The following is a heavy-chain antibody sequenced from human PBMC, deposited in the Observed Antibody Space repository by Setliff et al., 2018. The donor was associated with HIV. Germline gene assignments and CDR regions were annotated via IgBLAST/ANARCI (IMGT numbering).Heavy chain of an antibody. Sequence: GGSLRLSCAASGFSFRNYAMHWVRQAPGKGLECVAVISHDGNNKYYADSVRGRFTISRDNSKNTLYLQMNSLRAEDTAVYYCARSPLKRDYYYMDVWGKGTTVTVSS. J-gene: IGHJ6*03. V-gene: IGHV3-30*03. CDR1: GFSFRNYA. CDR2: ISHDGNNK. CDR3: ARSPLKRDYYYMDV.